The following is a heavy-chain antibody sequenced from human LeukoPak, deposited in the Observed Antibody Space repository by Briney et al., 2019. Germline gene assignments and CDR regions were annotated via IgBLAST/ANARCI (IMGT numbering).Heavy chain of an antibody. D-gene: IGHD6-19*01. CDR3: ASIAVAGPASHDY. V-gene: IGHV3-21*01. J-gene: IGHJ4*02. CDR1: GFTFSSYN. CDR2: ISSSSSYI. Sequence: GGSLRLSCAASGFTFSSYNMNWVRQAPGKGLEWVSSISSSSSYIYYADSVKGRFTISRDNAKNSLYLQMNSLRAEDTAVYYCASIAVAGPASHDYWGQGTLVTVSS.